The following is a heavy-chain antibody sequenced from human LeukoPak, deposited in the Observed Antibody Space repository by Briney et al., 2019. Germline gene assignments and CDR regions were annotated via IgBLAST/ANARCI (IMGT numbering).Heavy chain of an antibody. CDR1: GDSVSSDNVA. J-gene: IGHJ4*02. CDR3: ARWLHATGGLDY. V-gene: IGHV6-1*01. Sequence: SQTLSLTCDISGDSVSSDNVAWNWIRQPPSRGLEWLGRTYYRSQWLQQYGVSVKGRVTINPDTSKNQISLQLNSVTPDDTAIYYCARWLHATGGLDYWGQGTLVTVSS. D-gene: IGHD3-16*01. CDR2: TYYRSQWLQ.